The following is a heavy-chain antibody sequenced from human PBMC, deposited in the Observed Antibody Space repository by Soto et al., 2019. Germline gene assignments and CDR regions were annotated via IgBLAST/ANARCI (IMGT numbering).Heavy chain of an antibody. J-gene: IGHJ6*02. V-gene: IGHV1-3*01. CDR1: GYTFTSYA. Sequence: QVQLVQSGAEVKKPGASVKVSCKASGYTFTSYAMHWVRQAPGQRLEWMGWINAGNGNTKYSQKFQGRVTITRDTSASTAYMELSSLRSEDTAVYYCARWEIAAACRYYYYGMDVWGQGTTVTVSS. CDR3: ARWEIAAACRYYYYGMDV. D-gene: IGHD6-13*01. CDR2: INAGNGNT.